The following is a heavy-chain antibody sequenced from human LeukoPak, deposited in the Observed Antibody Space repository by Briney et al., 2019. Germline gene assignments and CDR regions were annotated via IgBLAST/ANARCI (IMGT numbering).Heavy chain of an antibody. CDR2: INPSGGST. V-gene: IGHV1-46*01. CDR3: ARLDDKKSDGSHFDY. CDR1: GYTFTSYY. J-gene: IGHJ4*02. Sequence: ASVKVSCKASGYTFTSYYMHWVRQAPGQGLERMGIINPSGGSTSYAQKFQGRVTMTRDMSTSTVYMELSSLRTEDTAVYYCARLDDKKSDGSHFDYWGQGTLVTVSS. D-gene: IGHD5-24*01.